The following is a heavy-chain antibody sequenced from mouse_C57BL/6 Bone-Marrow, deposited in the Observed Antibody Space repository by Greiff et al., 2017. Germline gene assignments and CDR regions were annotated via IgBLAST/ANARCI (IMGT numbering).Heavy chain of an antibody. V-gene: IGHV1-26*01. CDR1: GYTFTDYY. Sequence: VQLQQSGPELVKPGASVKISCKASGYTFTDYYMNWVQQSHGKSLEWIGDINPNNGGTSYNQKFKGKATLTVDKSSSTAYMELRSLTSEDSAVYYCARGDYYGSSYGAYWGQGTLVTVSA. CDR3: ARGDYYGSSYGAY. CDR2: INPNNGGT. J-gene: IGHJ3*01. D-gene: IGHD1-1*01.